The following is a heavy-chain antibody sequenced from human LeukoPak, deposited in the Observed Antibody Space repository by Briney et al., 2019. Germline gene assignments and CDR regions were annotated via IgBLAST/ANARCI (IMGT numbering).Heavy chain of an antibody. CDR2: LSASGSIT. Sequence: PGGSLRLSCTASGSTFRDLAMNWVRQAPGKGLEWVSTLSASGSITYYADSVKGRFTISGDDSKNMLYLQMSSLRVDDTAVYYCAYLGLSSDWNDVPGPQIDHWGQGMLVSVSS. V-gene: IGHV3-23*01. CDR1: GSTFRDLA. J-gene: IGHJ4*02. D-gene: IGHD1-1*01. CDR3: AYLGLSSDWNDVPGPQIDH.